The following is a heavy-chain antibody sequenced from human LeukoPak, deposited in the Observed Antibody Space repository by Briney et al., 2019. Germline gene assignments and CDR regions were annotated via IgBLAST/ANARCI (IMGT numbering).Heavy chain of an antibody. D-gene: IGHD5-18*01. CDR1: GYTFTGYY. V-gene: IGHV1-2*02. J-gene: IGHJ5*02. CDR3: ARVEVDTAMVRFSWFDP. CDR2: INPNSGGT. Sequence: ASVKVSCKASGYTFTGYYMHWVRQAPGQGLEWMGWINPNSGGTNYAQKFQGRVTMTRDTSISTAYMELSRLRSDDTAVYYCARVEVDTAMVRFSWFDPWGQGTLVTVSS.